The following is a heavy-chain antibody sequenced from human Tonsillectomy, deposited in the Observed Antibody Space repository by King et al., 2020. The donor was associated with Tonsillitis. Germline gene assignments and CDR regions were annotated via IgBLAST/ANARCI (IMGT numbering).Heavy chain of an antibody. CDR1: GFTFSSYS. J-gene: IGHJ4*02. CDR3: AREDTAMLCLNY. CDR2: ISSTSSYI. D-gene: IGHD5-18*01. V-gene: IGHV3-21*01. Sequence: VQLVESGGGLVKPGGSLRLSCAASGFTFSSYSMNWVRQAPGKGLEWVSSISSTSSYIYYADSVKGRFTISRDNAKNSLYLQMNSLRAEDTAVYYCAREDTAMLCLNYWGQGTLVTVSS.